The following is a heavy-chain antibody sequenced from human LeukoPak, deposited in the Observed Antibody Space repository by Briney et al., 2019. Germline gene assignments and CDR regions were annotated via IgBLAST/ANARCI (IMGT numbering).Heavy chain of an antibody. V-gene: IGHV3-7*01. D-gene: IGHD6-6*01. Sequence: PGGSLRLSCATSGFTFSSNWMSWVRHVPGRGLDWVANIKPDGSAQYYAASVKGRFTVSRDNSKNSLYLQMNSLRVEDTAVYYCARHYQLVSDYWGQGTLVTVSS. CDR3: ARHYQLVSDY. J-gene: IGHJ4*02. CDR1: GFTFSSNW. CDR2: IKPDGSAQ.